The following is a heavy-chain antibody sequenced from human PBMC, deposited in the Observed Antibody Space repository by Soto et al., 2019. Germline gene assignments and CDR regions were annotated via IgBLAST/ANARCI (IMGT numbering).Heavy chain of an antibody. Sequence: GGSLRLSCAASGFTFSDHAMDWLRQSPGTGLEWVARIRNRAHYYTTEYAASVKGRFTVSRDGSENSLYLHMNSLKTEDTAVYYCARSPLGTAPGDIWGQGTMVTVSS. D-gene: IGHD1-7*01. V-gene: IGHV3-72*01. CDR1: GFTFSDHA. CDR3: ARSPLGTAPGDI. CDR2: IRNRAHYYTT. J-gene: IGHJ3*02.